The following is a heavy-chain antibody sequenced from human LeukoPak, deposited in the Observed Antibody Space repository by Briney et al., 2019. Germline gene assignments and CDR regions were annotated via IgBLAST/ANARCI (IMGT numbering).Heavy chain of an antibody. D-gene: IGHD1-1*01. Sequence: GGSLRLSCAASGFTVSSNYMSWVRQAPGKGLEWVSVIYSGGSTYYADSVKGRFTISRDSSNNSLYVQMNSLRAEDTAVYYCAKSRSGSANWALQIFDIWGQGTLVTVSA. CDR1: GFTVSSNY. V-gene: IGHV3-53*01. J-gene: IGHJ5*02. CDR3: AKSRSGSANWALQIFDI. CDR2: IYSGGST.